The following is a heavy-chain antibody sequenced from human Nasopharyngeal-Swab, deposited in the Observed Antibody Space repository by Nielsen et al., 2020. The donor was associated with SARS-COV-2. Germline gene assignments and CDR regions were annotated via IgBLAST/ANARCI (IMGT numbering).Heavy chain of an antibody. D-gene: IGHD3-10*01. CDR2: VYAHGSR. J-gene: IGHJ6*02. Sequence: GGSLRLSCAASGYTVNTNYMSWVRQAPAKDLVWVPVVYAHGSRYYADSVEGRFTIPRDNSKNTLFPQMKSLRAEDTAVYYCARENYYGSRNYHYGMDVWGQGTTVTVSS. V-gene: IGHV3-66*01. CDR1: GYTVNTNY. CDR3: ARENYYGSRNYHYGMDV.